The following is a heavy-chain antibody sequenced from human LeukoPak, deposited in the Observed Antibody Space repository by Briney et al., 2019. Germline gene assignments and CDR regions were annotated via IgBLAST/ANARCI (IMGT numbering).Heavy chain of an antibody. V-gene: IGHV3-23*01. Sequence: TGGSLRLSCAASGFTFSSYAMSWVRQAPGKGLEWVSGISGSGGSTYYADSVKGRFTISRDNSKNTLYVQMNSLRAEDTAVYYCAKGATLSTRMYYFDYWGQGTLVTVSS. CDR1: GFTFSSYA. D-gene: IGHD2-15*01. CDR2: ISGSGGST. CDR3: AKGATLSTRMYYFDY. J-gene: IGHJ4*02.